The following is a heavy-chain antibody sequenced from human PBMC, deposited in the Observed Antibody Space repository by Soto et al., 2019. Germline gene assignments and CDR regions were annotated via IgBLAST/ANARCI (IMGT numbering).Heavy chain of an antibody. CDR3: AKYRDYYDSSGYSDDAFDI. V-gene: IGHV3-23*01. J-gene: IGHJ3*02. CDR1: GFNVSSYA. Sequence: GSLRLSCAASGFNVSSYAMCWVRQAPGKGLEWVSAISGSGGSTYYADSVKGRLTISRDNSKNTLYLQMNSLRAVDTAVYYCAKYRDYYDSSGYSDDAFDIWGQGTMVTVSS. CDR2: ISGSGGST. D-gene: IGHD3-22*01.